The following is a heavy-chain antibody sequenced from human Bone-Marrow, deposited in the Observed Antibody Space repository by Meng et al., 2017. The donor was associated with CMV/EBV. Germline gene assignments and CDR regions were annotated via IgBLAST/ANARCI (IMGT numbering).Heavy chain of an antibody. Sequence: GGSLRLSCAASGLTFRTSWMHWIRQAPGKGLVRVARINGGESTTSQADSVKGRFTIPRDNSKNTLYLQMNSLRAEDTAVYYCAKDLRGYCSSTSCYGGFAPWGQRHLVHVYS. CDR1: GLTFRTSW. J-gene: IGHJ5*02. CDR3: AKDLRGYCSSTSCYGGFAP. CDR2: INGGESTT. D-gene: IGHD2-2*01. V-gene: IGHV3-74*01.